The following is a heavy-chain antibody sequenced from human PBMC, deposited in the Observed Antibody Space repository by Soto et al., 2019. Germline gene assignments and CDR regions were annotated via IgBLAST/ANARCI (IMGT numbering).Heavy chain of an antibody. V-gene: IGHV3-30*18. CDR1: GFTFSSYG. Sequence: QVQLVESGGGVVQPGRSLRLSCAASGFTFSSYGMHWVRQAPGKGLEWEAVISYDGSNKYYADSVKGRFTISRDNSKNTLYLQMNSLRAEDTAVYYCAKDNLLGRRYYYYMDVWGKGTTVTVSS. J-gene: IGHJ6*03. CDR2: ISYDGSNK. CDR3: AKDNLLGRRYYYYMDV.